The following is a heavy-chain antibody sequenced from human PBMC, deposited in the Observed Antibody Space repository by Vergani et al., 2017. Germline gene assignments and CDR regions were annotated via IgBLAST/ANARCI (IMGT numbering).Heavy chain of an antibody. CDR3: VRGGRVDHGDFWSRLGP. D-gene: IGHD3-3*01. CDR1: GFTFSSYS. CDR2: ISRSSSYI. J-gene: IGHJ5*02. Sequence: EVQLVESGGGLVQPGGSLRLSCAASGFTFSSYSMNWVRQAPGKGLEWVSSISRSSSYIHYSNSLKGRFPIYKDNTVDMLSLQINSPRPDDTAVYYCVRGGRVDHGDFWSRLGPWGQGTRVIVSS. V-gene: IGHV3-21*01.